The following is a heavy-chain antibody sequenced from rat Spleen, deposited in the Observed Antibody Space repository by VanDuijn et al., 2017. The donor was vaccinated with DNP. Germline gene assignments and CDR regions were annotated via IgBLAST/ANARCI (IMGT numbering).Heavy chain of an antibody. Sequence: EVQLVESGGGPVQPGRSLKISCIASGFIFSNYWMTWVRQAPTKGLEWVASISYDGSSTYYRDSVKGRFTISRENAKSTLYLQVDSLRSEDTATYYCALSTGRGFDYWGQGVMVTVSS. V-gene: IGHV5-29*01. J-gene: IGHJ2*01. CDR3: ALSTGRGFDY. CDR2: ISYDGSST. CDR1: GFIFSNYW. D-gene: IGHD5-1*01.